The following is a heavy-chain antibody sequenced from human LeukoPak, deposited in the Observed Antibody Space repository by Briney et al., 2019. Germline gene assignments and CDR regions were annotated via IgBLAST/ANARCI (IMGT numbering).Heavy chain of an antibody. CDR2: ISAYNGNT. V-gene: IGHV1-18*01. Sequence: PGASVKVSCKASGYTFASCSISWVRQAPGQGLEWMGWISAYNGNTNYAQKLQGRVTMTTDTSTSTAYMELRSLRSDDTAVYYCARDWEPGEYYYMDVWGKGTTVTVSS. D-gene: IGHD1-26*01. J-gene: IGHJ6*03. CDR3: ARDWEPGEYYYMDV. CDR1: GYTFASCS.